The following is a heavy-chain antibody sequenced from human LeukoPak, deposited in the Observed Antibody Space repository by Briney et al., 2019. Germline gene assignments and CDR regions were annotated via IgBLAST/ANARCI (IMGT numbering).Heavy chain of an antibody. J-gene: IGHJ6*03. Sequence: GESLKISCKGSGYSFTSYWIGWVRQMPGKGLEWMGIIYPGDSYTRYSPSFQGQVIISADKSISTAYLRWTSLKASDTAMYFCARHSNSMTIFGEVTDYHYYMDVWGIGTPVTVSS. V-gene: IGHV5-51*01. CDR2: IYPGDSYT. CDR1: GYSFTSYW. CDR3: ARHSNSMTIFGEVTDYHYYMDV. D-gene: IGHD3-3*01.